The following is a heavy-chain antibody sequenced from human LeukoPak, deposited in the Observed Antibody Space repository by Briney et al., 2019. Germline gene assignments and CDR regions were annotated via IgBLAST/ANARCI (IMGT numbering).Heavy chain of an antibody. Sequence: PGRSLRLSCAASGLTFSSYAMNLDRQAAGKPLESFSHISSGGSIIYYADSVKGRFTISRDNTKNSLYLQMNSLRAEDTAVYYCARGSSPYYDILTGYSNFDYWGQGTLVTVSS. CDR2: ISSGGSII. CDR3: ARGSSPYYDILTGYSNFDY. D-gene: IGHD3-9*01. J-gene: IGHJ4*02. CDR1: GLTFSSYA. V-gene: IGHV3-48*03.